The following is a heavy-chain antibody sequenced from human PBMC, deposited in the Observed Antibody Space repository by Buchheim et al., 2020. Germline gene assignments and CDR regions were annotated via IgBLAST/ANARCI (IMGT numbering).Heavy chain of an antibody. Sequence: QVQLQESGPGLVKPSGTLSLTCDVSGGSISSNYWWSWVRQPPGMGLEWIGEIYHSGSTNYNPSLKRRVTISVAKSKNQFSLKLTSVAAADTAVCYCARIPYYYCYGLDVWGQGTT. J-gene: IGHJ6*01. D-gene: IGHD2-21*01. CDR2: IYHSGST. CDR3: ARIPYYYCYGLDV. CDR1: GGSISSNYW. V-gene: IGHV4-4*02.